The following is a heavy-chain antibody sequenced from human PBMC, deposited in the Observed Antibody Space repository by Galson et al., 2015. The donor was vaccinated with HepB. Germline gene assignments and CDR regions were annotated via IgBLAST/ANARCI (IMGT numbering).Heavy chain of an antibody. CDR2: ISYDGSNK. J-gene: IGHJ4*02. Sequence: SLRLSCAASGFTFSSYAMHWVRQAPGKGLEWVAVISYDGSNKYYADSVKGRFTISRDNSKNTLYLQMNSLRAEDTAVYYCARDVWSGEPGYFDYWGQGTLVTVSS. V-gene: IGHV3-30-3*01. CDR3: ARDVWSGEPGYFDY. D-gene: IGHD1-14*01. CDR1: GFTFSSYA.